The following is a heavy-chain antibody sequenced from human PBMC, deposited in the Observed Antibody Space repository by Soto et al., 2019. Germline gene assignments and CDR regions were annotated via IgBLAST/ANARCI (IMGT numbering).Heavy chain of an antibody. V-gene: IGHV1-69*01. CDR1: GGTFSSYA. J-gene: IGHJ6*02. CDR2: IIPIFGTA. Sequence: QVQLVQSGAEVKKPGSSVKVSCKASGGTFSSYAISWVRQAPGQGLEWMGGIIPIFGTANYAQKFQGRVTITADESTSTAYMELSSLRSEDTAVYYCARKSDSSGYSGYYYYGMDVWGQGTTVTVSS. CDR3: ARKSDSSGYSGYYYYGMDV. D-gene: IGHD3-22*01.